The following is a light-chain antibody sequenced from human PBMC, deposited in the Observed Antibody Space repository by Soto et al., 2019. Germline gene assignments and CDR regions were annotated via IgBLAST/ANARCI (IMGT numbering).Light chain of an antibody. CDR2: DVS. CDR1: SSDVGRYNY. CDR3: SSYTTSTPLV. V-gene: IGLV2-14*03. Sequence: QSALTQPASVSGSPGQSITISCTGTSSDVGRYNYVSWYQQYPGKAPKLMIYDVSNRPSGVFNRFSGSKSGNTASLTISGLQAEDEADYYCSSYTTSTPLVFGGGTKLTVL. J-gene: IGLJ3*02.